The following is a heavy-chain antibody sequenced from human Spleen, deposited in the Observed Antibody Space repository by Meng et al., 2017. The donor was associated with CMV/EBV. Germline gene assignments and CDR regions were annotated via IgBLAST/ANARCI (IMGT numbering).Heavy chain of an antibody. D-gene: IGHD2-21*01. CDR1: GGPFSSYA. Sequence: SGGPFSSYAISWMRQAPGQGLEWMGGIIPIFGTANYAQKFQGRVTITTDESTSTAYMELSSLRSEDTAVYYCARIHCGGDCYGRFDPWGQGTLVTVSS. CDR2: IIPIFGTA. V-gene: IGHV1-69*05. CDR3: ARIHCGGDCYGRFDP. J-gene: IGHJ5*02.